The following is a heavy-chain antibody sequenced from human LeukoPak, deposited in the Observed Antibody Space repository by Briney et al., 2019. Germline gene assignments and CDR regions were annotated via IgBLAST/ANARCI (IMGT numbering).Heavy chain of an antibody. D-gene: IGHD3-10*01. CDR2: IKQDGSEK. Sequence: PGGSLRLSCAASGFTFSSYEMTWVRQAPGKGLEWVANIKQDGSEKHYVDSVKGRFTISIDNAKNSLYLQMNSLRVEDTAVYYCVGSYDYWGQGTLVTVSS. J-gene: IGHJ4*02. V-gene: IGHV3-7*01. CDR3: VGSYDY. CDR1: GFTFSSYE.